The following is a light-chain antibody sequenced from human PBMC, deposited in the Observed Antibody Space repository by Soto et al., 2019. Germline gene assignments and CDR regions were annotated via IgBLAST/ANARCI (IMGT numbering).Light chain of an antibody. Sequence: QSALTQPASVSGSPGQSITISCTGTSSDVGGYNYVSWYQQHPGKVPKLMIYEVSNRPSGVPNRFSGSKSGNTASLTISGLQAEDEADYYCSSYTSSSTLVFGGGTKLTVL. CDR1: SSDVGGYNY. V-gene: IGLV2-14*01. J-gene: IGLJ3*02. CDR3: SSYTSSSTLV. CDR2: EVS.